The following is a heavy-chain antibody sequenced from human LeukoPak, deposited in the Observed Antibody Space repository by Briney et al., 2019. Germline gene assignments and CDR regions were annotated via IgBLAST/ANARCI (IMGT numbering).Heavy chain of an antibody. CDR2: ITSSSIYI. V-gene: IGHV3-21*01. D-gene: IGHD2-15*01. J-gene: IGHJ6*03. CDR1: GFTFSSYT. CDR3: AKDGGYCSGGSCYSGYYYYYYMDV. Sequence: GGSLRLSCAASGFTFSSYTMNWVRQAPGKGLEWVSSITSSSIYIYYTDSVKGRFTISRDNAKNSLYLQMNSLRAEDTAVYYCAKDGGYCSGGSCYSGYYYYYYMDVWGKGTTVTISS.